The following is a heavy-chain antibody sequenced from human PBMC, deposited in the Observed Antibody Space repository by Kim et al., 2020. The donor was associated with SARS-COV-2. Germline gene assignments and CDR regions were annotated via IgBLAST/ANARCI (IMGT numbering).Heavy chain of an antibody. V-gene: IGHV3-9*01. D-gene: IGHD3-10*01. CDR3: AKGLRVGPTGPFDY. CDR1: GFTFDDYA. Sequence: GGSLRLSCAASGFTFDDYAMHWVRQAPGKGLEWVSGISWNSGSIGYADSVKGRFTISRDNAKNSLYLQMNSLRAEDTALYYCAKGLRVGPTGPFDYWGQGTLVTVSS. CDR2: ISWNSGSI. J-gene: IGHJ4*02.